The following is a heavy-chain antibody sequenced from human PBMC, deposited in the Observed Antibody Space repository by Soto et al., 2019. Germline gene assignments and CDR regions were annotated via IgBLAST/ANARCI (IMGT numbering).Heavy chain of an antibody. V-gene: IGHV3-21*01. CDR1: GFTFSSYS. CDR3: AKDRHIVVVPDANKRIAAAGTAIDY. D-gene: IGHD2-2*01. J-gene: IGHJ4*02. Sequence: PGGSLRLSCAASGFTFSSYSMNWVRQAPGKGLEWVSSISCSRSNIYYADSVKGRFTISRDNAKNTLYLQMNSLRAEDTAVYYCAKDRHIVVVPDANKRIAAAGTAIDYWGQGTLVTVS. CDR2: ISCSRSNI.